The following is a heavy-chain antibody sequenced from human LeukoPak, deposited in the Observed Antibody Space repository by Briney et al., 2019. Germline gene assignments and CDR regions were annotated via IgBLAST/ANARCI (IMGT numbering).Heavy chain of an antibody. CDR3: TTASIVVAHYYYYYGMDV. D-gene: IGHD3-22*01. Sequence: GGSLRLSCAASGFTFSNAWMSWVRQAPGKGLEWVGRIKSKTDGGTTDYAAPVKGRFTISRDDSKNTLYLQMNSLKTEDTAVYYCTTASIVVAHYYYYYGMDVWGKGTTVTVSS. V-gene: IGHV3-15*01. CDR1: GFTFSNAW. J-gene: IGHJ6*04. CDR2: IKSKTDGGTT.